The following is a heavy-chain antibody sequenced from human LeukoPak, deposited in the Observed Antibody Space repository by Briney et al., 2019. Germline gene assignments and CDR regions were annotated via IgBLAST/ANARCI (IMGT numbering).Heavy chain of an antibody. CDR2: IYYGGST. Sequence: SETLSLTCTVSGGSISSYYWSWIRQPPGKGLEWIGYIYYGGSTNYNPSLKSRVTISVDTSKNQFSLKLSSVTAADTAVYYCARGGGDVWSGYYTFDYWGQGTLVTVSS. J-gene: IGHJ4*02. CDR3: ARGGGDVWSGYYTFDY. CDR1: GGSISSYY. V-gene: IGHV4-59*01. D-gene: IGHD3-3*01.